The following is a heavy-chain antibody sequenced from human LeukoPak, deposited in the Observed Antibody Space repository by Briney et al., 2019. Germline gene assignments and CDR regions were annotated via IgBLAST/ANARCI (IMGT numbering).Heavy chain of an antibody. CDR3: AKDGGLWVFAHLGDS. CDR1: GFTFSSTY. CDR2: ITTSDGNT. J-gene: IGHJ4*02. V-gene: IGHV3-23*01. D-gene: IGHD3-16*01. Sequence: GGSLRLSCAASGFTFSSTYMSWVRQAPGKGLEWVSTITTSDGNTYYADSVKGRFTVSRDNSKNTLYLQMNSLRAEDTAVYYCAKDGGLWVFAHLGDSWGRGTLVTVSP.